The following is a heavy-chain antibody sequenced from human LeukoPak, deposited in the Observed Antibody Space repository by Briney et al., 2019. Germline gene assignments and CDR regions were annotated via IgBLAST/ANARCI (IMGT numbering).Heavy chain of an antibody. Sequence: ASVKVSFKASGYPFTSYDINWVRPATGQGLEWMGWMNPNSGNTGYSQKFQGRVTMTRDMSTSTVYMELSSLRSEDTAVYYCARGRPRVVPAAIMMMVRQRRHESYYMDVWGKGTTVTVSS. D-gene: IGHD2-2*02. CDR3: ARGRPRVVPAAIMMMVRQRRHESYYMDV. CDR1: GYPFTSYD. J-gene: IGHJ6*03. V-gene: IGHV1-8*01. CDR2: MNPNSGNT.